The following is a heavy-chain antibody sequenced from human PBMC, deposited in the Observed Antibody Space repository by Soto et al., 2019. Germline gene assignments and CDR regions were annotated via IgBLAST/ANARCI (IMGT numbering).Heavy chain of an antibody. CDR1: GGSISSSNW. CDR2: IYHSGST. D-gene: IGHD2-2*02. CDR3: ARAYCSSTSCHTNYYYGMDV. V-gene: IGHV4-4*02. Sequence: SETLSLTCAVSGGSISSSNWWSWVRQPPGKGLEWIGEIYHSGSTNYNPSLKSRVTISVDKSKNQFSLKLSSVTAADTAVYYCARAYCSSTSCHTNYYYGMDVWGQGTTVTVSS. J-gene: IGHJ6*02.